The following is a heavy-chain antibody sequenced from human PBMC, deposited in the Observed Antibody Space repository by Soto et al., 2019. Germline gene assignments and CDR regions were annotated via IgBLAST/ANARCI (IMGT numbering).Heavy chain of an antibody. Sequence: EVQLVESGGGLIQPGRSLRLSCAAAGFTFDDYAMHWVRQAPGKGLEWVAGISWNGGTIGYADSVKGRFTISRDNAMNSLHLQMHSLRTEDTALYYCAKADLGAVGCTRTKLDYWGQGTLVTVSS. CDR2: ISWNGGTI. CDR1: GFTFDDYA. CDR3: AKADLGAVGCTRTKLDY. J-gene: IGHJ4*02. D-gene: IGHD6-19*01. V-gene: IGHV3-9*01.